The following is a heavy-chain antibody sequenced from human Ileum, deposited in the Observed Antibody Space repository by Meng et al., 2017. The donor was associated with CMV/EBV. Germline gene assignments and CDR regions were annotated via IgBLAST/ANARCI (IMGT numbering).Heavy chain of an antibody. Sequence: SVKVSCKASGGTFSSYTNSWVRQAPGQGLEWMGRIIPILGIANYAQKFQGRVTITADKSTSTPYLELSSLRSEDTAVYYCARDTVVTAENYFEYWGQGTLVTVSS. CDR3: ARDTVVTAENYFEY. CDR1: GGTFSSYT. J-gene: IGHJ4*02. CDR2: IIPILGIA. V-gene: IGHV1-69*02. D-gene: IGHD4-23*01.